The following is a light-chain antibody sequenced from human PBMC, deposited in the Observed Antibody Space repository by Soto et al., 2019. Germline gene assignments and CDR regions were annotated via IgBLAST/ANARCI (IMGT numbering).Light chain of an antibody. Sequence: SALTPPRSVSGSPGQSVTISCTGTSSDVGGYNYVSWYQQHPGKAPKLMIYDVSKLPSGVPDRFSGSKSGNTASLTISGLQAEDEADYYCCSYAGSYNVVFGGGTKVTVL. CDR2: DVS. J-gene: IGLJ2*01. CDR1: SSDVGGYNY. CDR3: CSYAGSYNVV. V-gene: IGLV2-11*01.